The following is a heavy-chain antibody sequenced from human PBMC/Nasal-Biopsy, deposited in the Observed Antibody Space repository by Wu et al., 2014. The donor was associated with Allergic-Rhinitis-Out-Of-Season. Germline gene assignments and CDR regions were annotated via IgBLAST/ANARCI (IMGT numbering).Heavy chain of an antibody. CDR3: AREGDPYGTSWGFFDY. D-gene: IGHD3-16*01. CDR2: VSKDGSRR. V-gene: IGHV3-30*04. Sequence: AASGFTFSAYPMHWVRQXSRQGAGVAAIVSKDGSRRYYVDSVKGRFIVSRDNSKNTLYLQMDSLRVEDTALYYCAREGDPYGTSWGFFDYWGQGTLVTVSS. J-gene: IGHJ4*02. CDR1: GFTFSAYP.